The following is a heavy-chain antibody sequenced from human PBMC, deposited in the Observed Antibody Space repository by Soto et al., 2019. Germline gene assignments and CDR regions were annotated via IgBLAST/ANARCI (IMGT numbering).Heavy chain of an antibody. Sequence: QVQLVQSGPEVKKPGASVKVSCKTSGYTFTNYGISWVRQAPGQGLEWMGWITTDKGKTTYAQKFQGRVTMTTDTCSSTAYMELRSLRSDDTAVYYCATRSPAFAYWGQGTLVTVSS. V-gene: IGHV1-18*01. CDR2: ITTDKGKT. J-gene: IGHJ4*02. CDR1: GYTFTNYG. CDR3: ATRSPAFAY.